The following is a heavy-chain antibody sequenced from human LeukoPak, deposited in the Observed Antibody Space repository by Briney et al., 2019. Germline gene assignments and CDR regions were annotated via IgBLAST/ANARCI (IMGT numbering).Heavy chain of an antibody. Sequence: SETLSLTCTVSGGSISSGGYYWSWIRQPPGKGLEWIGYIYHSGSTYYNPSLKSRVTISVDRSKNQFSLKLSSVTAADTAVYYCARAKIVIVPALFDYWGQGTLVTVSS. CDR2: IYHSGST. D-gene: IGHD2-2*01. V-gene: IGHV4-30-2*01. CDR3: ARAKIVIVPALFDY. J-gene: IGHJ4*02. CDR1: GGSISSGGYY.